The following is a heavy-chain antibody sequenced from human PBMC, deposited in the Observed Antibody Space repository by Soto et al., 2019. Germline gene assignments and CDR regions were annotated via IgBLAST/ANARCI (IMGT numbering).Heavy chain of an antibody. CDR2: INPSGGST. D-gene: IGHD3-22*01. Sequence: ASVKVSCKASGYTFTSYYIHWVRQAPGQGLEWMGIINPSGGSTNYAQKFQGRVTMTRDTSTSTVYMELSSLRSEDTSVYYCASYYYDGSGYQRYFDYWGQGTLVTVSS. CDR1: GYTFTSYY. CDR3: ASYYYDGSGYQRYFDY. V-gene: IGHV1-46*01. J-gene: IGHJ4*02.